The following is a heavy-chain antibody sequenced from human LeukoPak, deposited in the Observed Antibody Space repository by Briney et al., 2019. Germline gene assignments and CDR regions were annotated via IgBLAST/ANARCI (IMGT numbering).Heavy chain of an antibody. J-gene: IGHJ4*02. Sequence: RAGGSLRLSCVASGFTFSSYAMSWVRQAPGKGLEWVSAISGNGTSTYYADSVKGRFTISRDNSKNTLYLQMNSLRAEDTAVYYCASSGYSYAPEFGYVDYWGQGTLVTVSS. CDR2: ISGNGTST. D-gene: IGHD5-18*01. CDR3: ASSGYSYAPEFGYVDY. CDR1: GFTFSSYA. V-gene: IGHV3-23*01.